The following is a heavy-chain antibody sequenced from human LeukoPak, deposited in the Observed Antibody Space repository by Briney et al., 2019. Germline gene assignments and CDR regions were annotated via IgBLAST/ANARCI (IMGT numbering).Heavy chain of an antibody. CDR1: GFTFDDYA. J-gene: IGHJ3*02. Sequence: PGRSLRLPCAASGFTFDDYAMHWVRQAPGKGLEWISGISWNSGSIGYADSVKGRFTISRDNAKNSLYLQMNSLRAEDMALYYCATGSDILTGDAFDIWGQGTMVTVSS. V-gene: IGHV3-9*03. CDR3: ATGSDILTGDAFDI. CDR2: ISWNSGSI. D-gene: IGHD3-9*01.